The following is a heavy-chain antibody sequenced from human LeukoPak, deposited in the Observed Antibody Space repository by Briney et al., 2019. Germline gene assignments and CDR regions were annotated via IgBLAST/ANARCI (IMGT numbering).Heavy chain of an antibody. Sequence: GGSLRLSCAASGFTFSSSGMHWVRQAPGKGLEWVAVIWYDGSNKFYADYVRGRFTISRDTSKNTLNLQMNSLRAEDTAVYYCAKDIGYCSSTSCPGWFDYWGQGTLVTVSS. CDR1: GFTFSSSG. J-gene: IGHJ4*02. V-gene: IGHV3-33*06. CDR2: IWYDGSNK. D-gene: IGHD2-2*01. CDR3: AKDIGYCSSTSCPGWFDY.